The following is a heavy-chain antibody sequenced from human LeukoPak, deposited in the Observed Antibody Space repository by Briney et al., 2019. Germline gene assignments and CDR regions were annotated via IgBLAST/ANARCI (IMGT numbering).Heavy chain of an antibody. CDR2: IYHSGST. V-gene: IGHV4-38-2*01. Sequence: SETLSLTCAVSGYSISSGYYWGWIRQPPGKGLEWIGSIYHSGSTYYNPSLKSRVTISVDTSKNQFSLKLSSVTAADTAVYYCARTPTTVVTYYFDYRGPGTLVNVSS. D-gene: IGHD4-23*01. CDR1: GYSISSGYY. CDR3: ARTPTTVVTYYFDY. J-gene: IGHJ4*01.